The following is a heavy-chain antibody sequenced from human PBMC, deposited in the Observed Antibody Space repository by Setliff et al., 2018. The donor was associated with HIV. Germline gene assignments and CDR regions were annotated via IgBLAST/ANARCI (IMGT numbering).Heavy chain of an antibody. J-gene: IGHJ4*02. CDR2: INHSGST. CDR1: GGSFSGYY. D-gene: IGHD3-22*01. Sequence: SETLSLTCVVYGGSFSGYYWSWIRQPPGKGLEWIGEINHSGSTNYNPSLKSRVTISVDTSKKQFSLKLSSVTAADTAVYYCAADISGYTFDYWGQGTLVTVSS. V-gene: IGHV4-34*01. CDR3: AADISGYTFDY.